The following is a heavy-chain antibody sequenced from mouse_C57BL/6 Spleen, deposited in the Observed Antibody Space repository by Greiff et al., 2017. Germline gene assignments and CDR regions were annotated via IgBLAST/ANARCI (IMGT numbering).Heavy chain of an antibody. CDR1: GYAFSSSW. J-gene: IGHJ2*01. CDR3: ARGTTLVHYFDY. CDR2: IYPGDGDT. D-gene: IGHD1-1*01. Sequence: QVQLQQSGPELVKPGASVKISCKASGYAFSSSWMNWVKQRPGKGLEWIGRIYPGDGDTNYNGKFKGKATLTADKSSSTAYMQLSSLTSEDSAVYFCARGTTLVHYFDYWGQGTTLTVSS. V-gene: IGHV1-82*01.